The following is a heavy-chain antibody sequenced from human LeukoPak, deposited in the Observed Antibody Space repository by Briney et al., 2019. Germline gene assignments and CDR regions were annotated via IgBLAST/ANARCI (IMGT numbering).Heavy chain of an antibody. D-gene: IGHD3-3*01. CDR2: ISAYNGNT. CDR3: ASPQPLRFLEWLPTGYYYYMDV. CDR1: GYTFTSYG. Sequence: ASVKVSCKASGYTFTSYGISWVRQAPGQGLEWMGWISAYNGNTNYAQKLQGRVTMTTDTSASTAYMELRSLRSDDTAVYYCASPQPLRFLEWLPTGYYYYMDVWGKGTTVTVSS. V-gene: IGHV1-18*01. J-gene: IGHJ6*03.